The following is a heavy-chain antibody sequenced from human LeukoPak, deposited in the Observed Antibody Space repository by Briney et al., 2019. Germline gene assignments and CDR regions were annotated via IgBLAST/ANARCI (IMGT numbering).Heavy chain of an antibody. CDR2: ISGSGSST. V-gene: IGHV3-23*01. D-gene: IGHD6-13*01. J-gene: IGHJ4*02. CDR1: GFTFSSYA. CDR3: AKGGSSSWYLPFDY. Sequence: PGGSLRLSCAASGFTFSSYAMSWVRQAPGKGLEWVSAISGSGSSTYYADSVKGRFTISRDNSKNTLYLQMNSLSPEDTAVYYCAKGGSSSWYLPFDYWGQGTLVTVSS.